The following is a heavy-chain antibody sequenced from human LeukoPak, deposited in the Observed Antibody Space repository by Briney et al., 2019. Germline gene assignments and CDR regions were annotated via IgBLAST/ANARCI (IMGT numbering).Heavy chain of an antibody. J-gene: IGHJ4*02. V-gene: IGHV1-69*05. D-gene: IGHD3-10*01. Sequence: SVKVSCKASGGTFSSYAISWVRQAPGQGLEWMGGIIPIFGTANYAQKFQGRVTITTDESTSTAYMELNSLRAEDTAVYYCATMKRGHWYYFDYWGQGTLVTVSS. CDR3: ATMKRGHWYYFDY. CDR1: GGTFSSYA. CDR2: IIPIFGTA.